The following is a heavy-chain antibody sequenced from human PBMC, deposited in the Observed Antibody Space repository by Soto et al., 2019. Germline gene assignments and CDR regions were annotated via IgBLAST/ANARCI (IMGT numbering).Heavy chain of an antibody. CDR2: ISSRSSYI. CDR3: ARGGIFEFIEYGMDV. Sequence: GGSLRLSCAASGFTFSSYSMNWVRQAPGKGLEWVSSISSRSSYIYYADSVKGRFTISRDNAKNSLYLQMNSLRAEDTAVYYCARGGIFEFIEYGMDVWGQGTTVTVSS. D-gene: IGHD3-3*01. V-gene: IGHV3-21*01. CDR1: GFTFSSYS. J-gene: IGHJ6*02.